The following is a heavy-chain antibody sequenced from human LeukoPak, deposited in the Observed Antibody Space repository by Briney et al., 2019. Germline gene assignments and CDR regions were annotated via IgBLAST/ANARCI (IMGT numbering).Heavy chain of an antibody. Sequence: GGSLRLSCAASGFTFSSYSMNWVRQAPGKGLEWVSYISSSSSTIYYADSVKGRFTISRDNSKNTLYLQMNSLRPEDTAVYYCAKDLGYSSSSGSYAFDIWGQGTMVTVSS. V-gene: IGHV3-48*01. CDR1: GFTFSSYS. D-gene: IGHD6-6*01. J-gene: IGHJ3*02. CDR3: AKDLGYSSSSGSYAFDI. CDR2: ISSSSSTI.